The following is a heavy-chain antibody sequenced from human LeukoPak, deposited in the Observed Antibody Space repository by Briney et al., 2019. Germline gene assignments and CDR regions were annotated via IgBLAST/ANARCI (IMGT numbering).Heavy chain of an antibody. CDR1: GYSISIGYY. J-gene: IGHJ4*02. CDR2: IYHSGST. V-gene: IGHV4-38-2*02. D-gene: IGHD6-19*01. CDR3: ARGIAVAAANVFYFDY. Sequence: SETLSLTCTVSGYSISIGYYWGWIRQPPGKGLEWIGSIYHSGSTYYNPSLKSRVTISVDTSKNQFSLKLTSVTAADTAMYYCARGIAVAAANVFYFDYWGQGTLVTVSS.